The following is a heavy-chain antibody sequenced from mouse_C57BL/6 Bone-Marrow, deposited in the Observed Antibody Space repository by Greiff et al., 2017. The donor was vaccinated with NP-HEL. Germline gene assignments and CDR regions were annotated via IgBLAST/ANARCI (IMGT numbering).Heavy chain of an antibody. CDR3: ASSPTYWYFDV. V-gene: IGHV3-6*01. D-gene: IGHD4-1*02. J-gene: IGHJ1*03. CDR1: GYSIPSGYY. Sequence: EESGPGLVKPSQSLSLTCSVTGYSIPSGYYWNWIRQFPGNKLEWMGYISYDGSNNYNPSLKNRISITRDTSKNQFFLKLNSVTTEDTATYYCASSPTYWYFDVWGTGTTVTVSS. CDR2: ISYDGSN.